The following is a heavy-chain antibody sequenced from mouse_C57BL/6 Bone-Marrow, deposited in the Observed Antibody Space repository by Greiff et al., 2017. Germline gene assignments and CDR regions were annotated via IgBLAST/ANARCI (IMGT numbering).Heavy chain of an antibody. V-gene: IGHV1-80*01. CDR2: IYPGDGDT. J-gene: IGHJ3*01. CDR3: ARDYGSSYGGWFAY. D-gene: IGHD1-1*01. Sequence: QVQLQQSGAELVKPGASVKISCKASGYAFRTYWMNWVKQRPGKGLEWIGQIYPGDGDTNYNGKFKGKATLTADKSSSTAYMQLSSLTSEDSAVYFCARDYGSSYGGWFAYWGQGTLVTVSA. CDR1: GYAFRTYW.